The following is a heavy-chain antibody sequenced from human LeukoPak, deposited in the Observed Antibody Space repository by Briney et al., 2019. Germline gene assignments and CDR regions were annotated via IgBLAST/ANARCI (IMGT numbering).Heavy chain of an antibody. D-gene: IGHD5-12*01. V-gene: IGHV4-34*01. CDR3: ARGLYSGSPRDAFDL. Sequence: SETLSLTCAVYGGSFSGYSWSWIRQPPGKGLEWIGEISHIGSSNYSPSLKGRINISVDTPKSQFSLNLISVTAADTAVYYCARGLYSGSPRDAFDLWGQGTMVTVS. CDR1: GGSFSGYS. CDR2: ISHIGSS. J-gene: IGHJ3*01.